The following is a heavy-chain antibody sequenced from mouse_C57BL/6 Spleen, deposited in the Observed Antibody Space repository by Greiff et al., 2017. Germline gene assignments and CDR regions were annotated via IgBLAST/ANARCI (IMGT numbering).Heavy chain of an antibody. CDR1: GYTFTSYW. Sequence: QVQLKQSGAELMKPGASVKMSCKASGYTFTSYWITWVKQRPGQGLEWIGDIYPGSGSTNYNEKFKSKATLTVDTSSSTAYMQLSSLTSEDSAVYYCARGFDYGSSLDYWGQGTTLTVSS. CDR3: ARGFDYGSSLDY. CDR2: IYPGSGST. D-gene: IGHD1-1*01. J-gene: IGHJ2*01. V-gene: IGHV1-55*01.